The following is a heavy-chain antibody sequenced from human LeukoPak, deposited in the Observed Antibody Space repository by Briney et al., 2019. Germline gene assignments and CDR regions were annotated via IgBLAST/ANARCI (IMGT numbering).Heavy chain of an antibody. CDR3: ARTYYYYYYMDV. CDR2: IIPIFGTA. J-gene: IGHJ6*03. Sequence: SVKVSCKASGGTFSSYAISWVRQAPGQGLEWMGGIIPIFGTANYAQKFQGRVTITADESTSTAYMELSSLRSEDTAVYYCARTYYYYYYMDVWDKGTTVTISS. CDR1: GGTFSSYA. V-gene: IGHV1-69*01.